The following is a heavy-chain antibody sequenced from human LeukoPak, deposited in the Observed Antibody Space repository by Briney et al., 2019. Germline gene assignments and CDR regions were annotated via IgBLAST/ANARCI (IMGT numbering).Heavy chain of an antibody. V-gene: IGHV3-48*02. J-gene: IGHJ6*02. CDR2: IRNTGSVI. CDR3: ARVWNYGLDA. D-gene: IGHD2-21*01. Sequence: PGGSLRLSCAVSGFTFSSYSMNWVRQAPGKGLEWISYIRNTGSVIYYADSVKGRFTMSRDNAKNSVHLQMNSLRDDDTAVYYCARVWNYGLDAWGQGTTVTVSS. CDR1: GFTFSSYS.